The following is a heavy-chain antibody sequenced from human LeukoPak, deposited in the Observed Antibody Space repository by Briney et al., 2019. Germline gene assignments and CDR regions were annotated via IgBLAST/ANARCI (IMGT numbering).Heavy chain of an antibody. V-gene: IGHV3-30*18. D-gene: IGHD5-18*01. J-gene: IGHJ2*01. Sequence: GGSLRLSCTASGFTLSSFGMHWGREAPGKGLEWVAVISDDGSNTYYADSVKCRFTISRDNSKNTLYLQLNSLRAEDTAVYYCAKDADTATIIYWYFDLWGRGTLVTVSS. CDR3: AKDADTATIIYWYFDL. CDR2: ISDDGSNT. CDR1: GFTLSSFG.